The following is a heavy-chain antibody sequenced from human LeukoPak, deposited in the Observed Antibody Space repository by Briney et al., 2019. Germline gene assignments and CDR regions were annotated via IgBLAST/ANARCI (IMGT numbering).Heavy chain of an antibody. V-gene: IGHV3-21*01. D-gene: IGHD2-15*01. CDR3: AGRVYCSGGSCPPYYYYYYMDV. J-gene: IGHJ6*03. CDR1: GFTFSSYS. CDR2: ISSRSSYI. Sequence: GGSLRLSCAASGFTFSSYSINWVREAPGKGLEWVSSISSRSSYIYYADSVKGRFTISRDNAKNSLYLQMNSLRAEDTAVYYCAGRVYCSGGSCPPYYYYYYMDVWGKGTTVTVSS.